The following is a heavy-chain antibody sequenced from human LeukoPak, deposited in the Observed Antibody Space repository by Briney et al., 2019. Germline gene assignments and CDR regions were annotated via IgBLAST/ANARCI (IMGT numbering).Heavy chain of an antibody. J-gene: IGHJ6*02. CDR3: ASLRRGYSYGPPYYYYGMDV. CDR2: INHSGST. V-gene: IGHV4-34*01. D-gene: IGHD5-18*01. CDR1: GGSFSGYY. Sequence: SETLSLTCAVYGGSFSGYYWSWIRQPPGKGLEWIGEINHSGSTNYNPSLKSRVTISVDTSTNQFSLKLSSVTAADTAVYYCASLRRGYSYGPPYYYYGMDVWGQGTTVTVSS.